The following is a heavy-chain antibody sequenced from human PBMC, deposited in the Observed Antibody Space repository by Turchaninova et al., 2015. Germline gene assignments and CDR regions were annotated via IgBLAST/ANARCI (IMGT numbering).Heavy chain of an antibody. CDR1: GGSIRSYY. D-gene: IGHD6-19*01. CDR2: SYYTGST. CDR3: ARTSGWYIYFDY. V-gene: IGHV4-59*08. Sequence: QVQLQESGPGLVKPSETLSLPCTVSGGSIRSYYWSWIRQPPGKGLEWIGYSYYTGSTNYNPSLKSRVTISVDTSNNQFSLKLSSVTAANTAVYYCARTSGWYIYFDYWGHGTLVTVSS. J-gene: IGHJ4*01.